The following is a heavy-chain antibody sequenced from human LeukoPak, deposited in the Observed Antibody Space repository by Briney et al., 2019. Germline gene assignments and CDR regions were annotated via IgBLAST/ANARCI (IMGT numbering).Heavy chain of an antibody. CDR3: ARLVRDAFDI. V-gene: IGHV3-53*01. CDR2: IYSGGTT. J-gene: IGHJ3*02. Sequence: GGSLRLSCAASGFTVSSNYMTWVRQTPGKGLEWVSIIYSGGTTYYADSVKGRFTISRDNSKNTLYLQVKSLRAEDTAVYYCARLVRDAFDIWGQGTMVTVSS. CDR1: GFTVSSNY.